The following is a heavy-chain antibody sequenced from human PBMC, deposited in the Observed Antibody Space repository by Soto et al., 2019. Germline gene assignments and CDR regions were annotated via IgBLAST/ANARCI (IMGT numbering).Heavy chain of an antibody. CDR3: ARGEYYYDSSGYISDAFDI. D-gene: IGHD3-22*01. V-gene: IGHV1-18*01. CDR1: GYTFTSYG. CDR2: ISAYNGNT. J-gene: IGHJ3*02. Sequence: ASVKVSCTASGYTFTSYGIRWVRQAPGQGLEWMGWISAYNGNTNYAQKLQGRVTMTTDTSTSTAYMELRSLRSDDTAVYYCARGEYYYDSSGYISDAFDIWGQGTMVTVSS.